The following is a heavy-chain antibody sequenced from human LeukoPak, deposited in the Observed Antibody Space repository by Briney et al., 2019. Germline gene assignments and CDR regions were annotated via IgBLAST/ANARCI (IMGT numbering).Heavy chain of an antibody. D-gene: IGHD4-17*01. CDR1: EFTFSNYA. Sequence: GGSLRLSCTPSEFTFSNYAMSWVRQAPGKGLEWVSAIRSSGGTRDYADSVKGRFTISRDNSKNTLYLQMNSLRAEDTSVYYCAKALYGDYGRFDYWGQGTLVTVSS. CDR3: AKALYGDYGRFDY. J-gene: IGHJ4*02. V-gene: IGHV3-23*01. CDR2: IRSSGGTR.